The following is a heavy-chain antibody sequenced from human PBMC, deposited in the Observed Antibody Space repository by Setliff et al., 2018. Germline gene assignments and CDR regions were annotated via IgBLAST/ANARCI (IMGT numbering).Heavy chain of an antibody. J-gene: IGHJ6*03. CDR3: ARGEHIVSGDFYHYIDV. CDR1: GGTFSNYG. Sequence: GASVKVSCKASGGTFSNYGISWVRQAPGQGLEWMGGTIPMFGTRNYARKFQGRVTIITDESTSTAYMELRRLKSDDTAVYYCARGEHIVSGDFYHYIDVWGKGTTVTVSS. CDR2: TIPMFGTR. V-gene: IGHV1-69*05. D-gene: IGHD2-15*01.